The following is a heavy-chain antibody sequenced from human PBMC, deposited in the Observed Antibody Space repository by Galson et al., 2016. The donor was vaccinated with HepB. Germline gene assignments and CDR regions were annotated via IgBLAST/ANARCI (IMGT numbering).Heavy chain of an antibody. CDR3: ARAIPPAPSE. J-gene: IGHJ4*02. D-gene: IGHD2-2*01. CDR1: GFTAGFTFSDYA. CDR2: ISTSGGT. Sequence: SLRLSCAASGFTAGFTFSDYAMSWVRQAPGQGLEWVSHISTSGGTYYADSVKGRFTISRDNSKNTVYLQMNNLGVDDTAVYYCARAIPPAPSEGAQGTLVTVSS. V-gene: IGHV3-23*01.